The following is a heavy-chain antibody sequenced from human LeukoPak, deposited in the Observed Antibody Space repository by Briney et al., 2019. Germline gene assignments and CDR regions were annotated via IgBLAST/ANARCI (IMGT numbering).Heavy chain of an antibody. CDR1: GYTFTGYY. J-gene: IGHJ4*02. D-gene: IGHD2-15*01. V-gene: IGHV1-2*02. Sequence: ASVKVSCTASGYTFTGYYMHWVRQAPGQGLEWMGWINPNSGGTNYAQKFQGRVTMTRDTSISTAYMELSRVRSDDTAVYYCARFAYPYCSGGSCEDYWGQGTLVTVSS. CDR3: ARFAYPYCSGGSCEDY. CDR2: INPNSGGT.